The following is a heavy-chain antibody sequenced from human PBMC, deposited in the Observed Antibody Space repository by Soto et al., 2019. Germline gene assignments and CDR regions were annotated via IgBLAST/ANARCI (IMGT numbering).Heavy chain of an antibody. D-gene: IGHD3-22*01. J-gene: IGHJ4*02. Sequence: QVQLVQSGAEVKKPGASVKVSCKASGYAFTCFDIPWVRQAPGQRLEWMGWINASNGNTKYSQKFQGRVTFTRATAANTSYRELSSVISGDTAVYYCAKPKDYDDCLDLWGQGTLVTVSS. CDR2: INASNGNT. CDR1: GYAFTCFD. V-gene: IGHV1-3*01. CDR3: AKPKDYDDCLDL.